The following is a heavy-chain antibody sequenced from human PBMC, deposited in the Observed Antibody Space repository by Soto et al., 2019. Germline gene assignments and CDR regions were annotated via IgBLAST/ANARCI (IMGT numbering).Heavy chain of an antibody. Sequence: SETLSLTCAVSGGSISSGGYSWSWIRQPPGKGLEWIGYIYHSGSTYYNPSLKSRVTISVDRSKNQFSLKLSSVTAADTAVYYCARVYGGNSDYFDYWGQGILVTVSS. D-gene: IGHD4-17*01. CDR3: ARVYGGNSDYFDY. CDR1: GGSISSGGYS. V-gene: IGHV4-30-2*01. J-gene: IGHJ4*02. CDR2: IYHSGST.